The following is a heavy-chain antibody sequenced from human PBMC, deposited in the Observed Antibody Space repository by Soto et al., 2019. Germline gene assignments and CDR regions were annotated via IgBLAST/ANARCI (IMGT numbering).Heavy chain of an antibody. D-gene: IGHD2-2*01. Sequence: GGSLRLSCAASGFTFSSYGMHWVRQAPGKGLEWVAVIWYDGSNKYYADSVKGRFTISRDNSKNTLYLQMNSLRAEDTAVYYCARDLPHPLIVVVPAATAGMDVWGQGTTVTVSS. J-gene: IGHJ6*02. CDR3: ARDLPHPLIVVVPAATAGMDV. CDR2: IWYDGSNK. CDR1: GFTFSSYG. V-gene: IGHV3-33*01.